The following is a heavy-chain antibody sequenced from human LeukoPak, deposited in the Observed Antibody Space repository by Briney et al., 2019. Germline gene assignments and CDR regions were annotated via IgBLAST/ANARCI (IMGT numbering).Heavy chain of an antibody. Sequence: SETLSLTCTVSSDSISDYYWSWIRQPPGKGLEWIGYIYSSVSTNYNPSLKSRVTISVDTSKNQFSLKLSSVTAADTAVYYCARQDSDAFDIWGQGTMVIVSS. CDR1: SDSISDYY. J-gene: IGHJ3*02. CDR2: IYSSVST. V-gene: IGHV4-59*08. CDR3: ARQDSDAFDI.